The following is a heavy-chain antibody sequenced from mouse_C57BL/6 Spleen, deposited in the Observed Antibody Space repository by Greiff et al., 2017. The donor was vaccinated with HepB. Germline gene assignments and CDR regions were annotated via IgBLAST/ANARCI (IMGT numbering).Heavy chain of an antibody. J-gene: IGHJ4*01. CDR2: IHPNSGST. CDR1: GYTFTSYW. D-gene: IGHD6-1*01. Sequence: QVQLQQSGAELVKPGASVKLSCKASGYTFTSYWMHWVKQRPGQGLEWIGMIHPNSGSTNYNEKFKSKATLTVDKSSSTAYMQLSSLTSEDSAVYYCARDLFPKRYAMDYWGQGTSVTVSS. V-gene: IGHV1-64*01. CDR3: ARDLFPKRYAMDY.